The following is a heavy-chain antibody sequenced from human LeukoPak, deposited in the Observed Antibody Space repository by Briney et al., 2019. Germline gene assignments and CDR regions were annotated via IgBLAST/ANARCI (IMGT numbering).Heavy chain of an antibody. Sequence: GGSLRLSCAASGFTFSSDWMHSVGEAPGKGVVWVSRINSYGSSTSYADSLKGRFTISRDKTKNTLYLQMNSLRAEDTAVYYCAKDGVYYYDSSGYYYVGYFQHWGQGTLVTVSS. CDR3: AKDGVYYYDSSGYYYVGYFQH. CDR1: GFTFSSDW. CDR2: INSYGSST. V-gene: IGHV3-74*01. D-gene: IGHD3-22*01. J-gene: IGHJ1*01.